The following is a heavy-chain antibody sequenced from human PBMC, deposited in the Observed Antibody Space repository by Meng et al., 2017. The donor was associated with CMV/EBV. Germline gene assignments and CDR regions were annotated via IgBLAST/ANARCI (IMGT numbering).Heavy chain of an antibody. Sequence: FTFTNDWMNWVRQAPGKGLEWVGRIKSKTDGGTTDYAAPVKGRFTISRDDSKNTLYLQMNSLKSEDTAVYYCTTVLDYDFWSGSRGYWGQGTLVTVSS. CDR3: TTVLDYDFWSGSRGY. V-gene: IGHV3-15*07. CDR1: FTFTNDW. D-gene: IGHD3-3*01. CDR2: IKSKTDGGTT. J-gene: IGHJ4*02.